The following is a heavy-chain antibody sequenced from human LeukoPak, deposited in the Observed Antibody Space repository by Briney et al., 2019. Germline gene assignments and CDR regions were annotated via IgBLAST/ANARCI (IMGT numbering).Heavy chain of an antibody. V-gene: IGHV4-59*01. CDR1: GVSISTYY. CDR2: IYYSGST. CDR3: AGGRREGYDEY. D-gene: IGHD5-24*01. Sequence: SETVSLTCTVSGVSISTYYWSWTRQPPGKGLEYIGYIYYSGSTNYNPSLKSRVTMSLDTSKNQFSLKLISVTAADTAVYYCAGGRREGYDEYWGQAAMATVSS. J-gene: IGHJ4*02.